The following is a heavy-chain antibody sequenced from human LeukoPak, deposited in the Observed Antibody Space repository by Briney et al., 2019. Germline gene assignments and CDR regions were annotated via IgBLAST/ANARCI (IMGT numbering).Heavy chain of an antibody. J-gene: IGHJ5*02. V-gene: IGHV4-39*07. CDR2: IYNSGST. D-gene: IGHD1-26*01. CDR1: GVSISSSAYY. CDR3: ARDPVGGRWFDP. Sequence: LETLSLTCTVSGVSISSSAYYWGWIRQPPEKGLEWMGSIYNSGSTSYNPSLQSRVTISVDTSKNQFSLKLSSVTAADTAVYYCARDPVGGRWFDPWGQGTLVTVSS.